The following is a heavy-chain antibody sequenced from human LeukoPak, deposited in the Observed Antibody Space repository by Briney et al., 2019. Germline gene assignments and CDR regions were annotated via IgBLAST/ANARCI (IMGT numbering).Heavy chain of an antibody. J-gene: IGHJ4*02. CDR3: AKVRTMIVVVITLFDY. V-gene: IGHV3-23*01. CDR2: ISGSGGST. Sequence: PGGSLRLSCAASGFTFSRYSMNWVRQAPGKGLEWVSAISGSGGSTYYADSVKGRFTISRGNSKNTLYLQMNSLRAEDTAVYYCAKVRTMIVVVITLFDYWGQGTLVTVSS. CDR1: GFTFSRYS. D-gene: IGHD3-22*01.